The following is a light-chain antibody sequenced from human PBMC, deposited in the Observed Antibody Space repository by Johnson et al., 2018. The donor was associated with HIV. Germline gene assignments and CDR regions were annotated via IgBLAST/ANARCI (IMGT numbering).Light chain of an antibody. J-gene: IGLJ1*01. CDR1: SSNIGNNF. CDR2: ENS. V-gene: IGLV1-51*02. CDR3: GTWDCSHSAGLYY. Sequence: QSMLTQPPSVSAAPGQKVTISCSGSSSNIGNNFVSWYQHLPGTAPKLLIYENSKRPSGIPARFSGSKSGTSATLGITGLQTGDEADYYCGTWDCSHSAGLYYFVTASKFTVL.